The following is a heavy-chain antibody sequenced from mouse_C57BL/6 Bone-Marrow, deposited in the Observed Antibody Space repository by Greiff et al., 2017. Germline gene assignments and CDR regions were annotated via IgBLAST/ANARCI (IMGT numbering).Heavy chain of an antibody. CDR1: GYTFTSYW. J-gene: IGHJ2*01. CDR3: ARRDYYGSSYLDY. D-gene: IGHD1-1*01. CDR2: IDPDSGGT. Sequence: QVQLQQPGAELVKPGASVKLSCKASGYTFTSYWMHWVKQRPGRGLEWIGRIDPDSGGTKYTEKFQSTATLTVDKPSSTAYLQLSSLPSEDTAVSDSARRDYYGSSYLDYWGQGTTLTVSS. V-gene: IGHV1-72*01.